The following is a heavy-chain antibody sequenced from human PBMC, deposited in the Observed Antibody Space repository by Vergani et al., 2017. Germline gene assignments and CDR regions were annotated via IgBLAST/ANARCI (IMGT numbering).Heavy chain of an antibody. D-gene: IGHD6-13*01. CDR2: IYTSGST. CDR1: GGSISSGSYY. J-gene: IGHJ4*02. Sequence: QVQLQESGPGLVKPSQTLSLTCTVSGGSISSGSYYWSWIRQPAGKGLEWIGRIYTSGSTNYNPSLKSRVPISVDTSKNQFSLKLSSVTAADTAVYYCAREVGPGLAAYWGQGTLVTVSS. V-gene: IGHV4-61*02. CDR3: AREVGPGLAAY.